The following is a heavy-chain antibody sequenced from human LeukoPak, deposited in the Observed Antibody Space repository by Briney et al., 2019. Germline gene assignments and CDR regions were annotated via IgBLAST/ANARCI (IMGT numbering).Heavy chain of an antibody. J-gene: IGHJ3*02. CDR1: GGSISGYY. V-gene: IGHV4-59*08. CDR2: IYYSGGAA. CDR3: SRDISGGSHAFDI. Sequence: SETLSLTCTVSGGSISGYYWSWIRQPPGKGLEWVGSIYYSGGAANYNPSLESRVMTSADTSKNQFSLQVNSVTAADTAVYYCSRDISGGSHAFDIWGQGTMVTVSS. D-gene: IGHD3-3*02.